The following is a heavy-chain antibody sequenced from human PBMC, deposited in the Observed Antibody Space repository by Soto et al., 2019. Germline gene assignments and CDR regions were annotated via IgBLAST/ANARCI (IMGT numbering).Heavy chain of an antibody. V-gene: IGHV3-11*06. D-gene: IGHD1-7*01. CDR2: ISSSSSYT. J-gene: IGHJ4*02. CDR1: GFTFSDYY. Sequence: GGSLRLSCAASGFTFSDYYMSWIRQAPGKGLEWVSYISSSSSYTNCADSVKGRFTISRDNAKNSLYLQMNSLRAEDTAVYYCARGGAGTPPLLWGQGTLVTVSS. CDR3: ARGGAGTPPLL.